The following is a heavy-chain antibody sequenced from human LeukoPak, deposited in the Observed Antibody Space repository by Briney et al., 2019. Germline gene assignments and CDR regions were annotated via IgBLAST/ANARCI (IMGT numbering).Heavy chain of an antibody. CDR2: IYYSGGT. J-gene: IGHJ4*02. Sequence: PSETLSLTCTVSGGSISSSSYYWGWIRQPPGKGLEWIGSIYYSGGTYYNPSLKSRVTISVDTSKNQFSLKLSSVTAADTAVYYCARGLSTSLHFDYWGQGTLVTVSS. CDR1: GGSISSSSYY. CDR3: ARGLSTSLHFDY. D-gene: IGHD2-2*01. V-gene: IGHV4-39*07.